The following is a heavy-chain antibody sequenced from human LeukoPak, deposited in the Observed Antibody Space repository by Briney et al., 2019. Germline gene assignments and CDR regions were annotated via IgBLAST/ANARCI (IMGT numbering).Heavy chain of an antibody. D-gene: IGHD3-16*01. Sequence: ASVKVSCKASGYTFTGYYMHWVRQAPGQGLEWMGWINTNTGNPTYAQGFTGRFVFSLNTSVSTAYLQISSLKAEDTAVYYCARDRDMITFGGVHYNWFDPWDQGTLVTVSS. CDR2: INTNTGNP. CDR1: GYTFTGYY. J-gene: IGHJ5*02. CDR3: ARDRDMITFGGVHYNWFDP. V-gene: IGHV7-4-1*02.